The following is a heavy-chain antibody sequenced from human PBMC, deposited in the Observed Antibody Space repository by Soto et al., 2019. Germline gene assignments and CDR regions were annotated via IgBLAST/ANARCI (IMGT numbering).Heavy chain of an antibody. CDR1: GYSISSGYY. CDR3: ARCYYYDSSGYWFYYYGMDV. V-gene: IGHV4-38-2*01. D-gene: IGHD3-22*01. J-gene: IGHJ6*02. Sequence: SETLSLTCAVSGYSISSGYYWGWIRQPPGKGLEWIGSIYHSGSTYYNPSLKSRVTISVDTSKNQFSLKLSSVTAADTAVYYCARCYYYDSSGYWFYYYGMDVWGQGATVTVSS. CDR2: IYHSGST.